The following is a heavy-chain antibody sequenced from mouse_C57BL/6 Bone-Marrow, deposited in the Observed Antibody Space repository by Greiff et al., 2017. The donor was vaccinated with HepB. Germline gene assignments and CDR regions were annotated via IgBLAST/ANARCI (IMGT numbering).Heavy chain of an antibody. CDR2: ISNGGGST. CDR1: GFTFSDYY. CDR3: ARHGGSYGSLDY. D-gene: IGHD1-1*01. Sequence: EVMLVESGGGLVQPGGSLKLSCAASGFTFSDYYMYWVRQTPEKRLEWVAYISNGGGSTYYPDTVKGRFTISRDNAKNTLYLQMSRLKSEDTAMYYCARHGGSYGSLDYWGQGTTLTVSS. J-gene: IGHJ2*01. V-gene: IGHV5-12*01.